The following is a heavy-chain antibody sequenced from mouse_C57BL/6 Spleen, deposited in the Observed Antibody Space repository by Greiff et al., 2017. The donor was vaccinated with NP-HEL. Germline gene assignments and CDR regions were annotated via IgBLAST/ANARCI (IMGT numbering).Heavy chain of an antibody. CDR1: GYTFTDYN. J-gene: IGHJ1*03. V-gene: IGHV1-18*01. D-gene: IGHD1-1*01. CDR3: ARSTVVARSWYFDV. CDR2: INPNNGGT. Sequence: EVQGVESGPELVKPGASVKIPCKASGYTFTDYNMDWVKQSHGKSLEWIGDINPNNGGTIYNQKFKGKATLTVDKSSSTAYMELRSLTSEDTAVYYCARSTVVARSWYFDVWGTGTTVTVSS.